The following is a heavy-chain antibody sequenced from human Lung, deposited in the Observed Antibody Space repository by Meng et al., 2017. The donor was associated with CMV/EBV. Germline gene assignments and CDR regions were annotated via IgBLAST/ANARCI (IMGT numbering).Heavy chain of an antibody. CDR2: IYTSGST. CDR3: ARGSRDEAFQH. Sequence: QAQLRGSGPGLVTHSEPLSLTRSVSGGSHSSYYWSWIRQPAGKGLEWIGRIYTSGSTNYNPSLKSRVTMSVDTSKNQFSLKLSSVTAADTAVYYCARGSRDEAFQHWGQGTLVTVSS. CDR1: GGSHSSYY. D-gene: IGHD5-24*01. V-gene: IGHV4-4*07. J-gene: IGHJ1*01.